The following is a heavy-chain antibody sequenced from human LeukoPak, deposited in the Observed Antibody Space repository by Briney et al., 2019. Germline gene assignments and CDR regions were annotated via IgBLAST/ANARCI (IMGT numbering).Heavy chain of an antibody. J-gene: IGHJ5*02. CDR1: GGSISSSSYY. D-gene: IGHD2-2*01. Sequence: SETLSLTCIVSGGSISSSSYYWGWIRQPPGKGLEWIGRIYYSGSTYYNPSLKSRVTISVDTSKNQFSLKLSSVTAADTAVYYCARDPRYCSSTSCGPWGQGTLVTVSS. CDR3: ARDPRYCSSTSCGP. CDR2: IYYSGST. V-gene: IGHV4-39*07.